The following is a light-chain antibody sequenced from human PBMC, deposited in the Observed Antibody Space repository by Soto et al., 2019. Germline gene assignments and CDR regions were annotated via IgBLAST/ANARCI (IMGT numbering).Light chain of an antibody. CDR2: EVS. CDR3: SSYSASNNFYFV. J-gene: IGLJ3*02. CDR1: SSDVGGYNY. V-gene: IGLV2-8*01. Sequence: QSALTQPPSVSGSPGQSVTISCTGTSSDVGGYNYVSWYQQYPGKAPKLMIYEVSKRPSGVPDRFSGSKSGNTASLTVSGLQEEDEADYYCSSYSASNNFYFVFGGGTKLTVL.